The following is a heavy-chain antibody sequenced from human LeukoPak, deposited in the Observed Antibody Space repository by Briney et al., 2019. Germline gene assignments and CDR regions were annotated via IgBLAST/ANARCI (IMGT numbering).Heavy chain of an antibody. CDR2: MNPNNGGT. CDR3: ARGAIFGVTPRVYGMDV. V-gene: IGHV1-8*01. CDR1: GYTFTIYD. J-gene: IGHJ6*02. D-gene: IGHD3-3*01. Sequence: GASVKVSCKASGYTFTIYDINWVRQAPGQGLEWVGWMNPNNGGTVYAQKFQGRVTMTRDTSTGTLYMELNSLKSEDTAVYYCARGAIFGVTPRVYGMDVWGQGTTVTVSS.